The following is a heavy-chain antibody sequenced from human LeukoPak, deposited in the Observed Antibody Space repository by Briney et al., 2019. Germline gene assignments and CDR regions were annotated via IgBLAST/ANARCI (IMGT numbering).Heavy chain of an antibody. CDR3: AREHGSLVRGVILDY. D-gene: IGHD3-10*01. CDR2: ISGDSNTI. CDR1: GFTFSTYS. Sequence: GGSLRLSCAASGFTFSTYSMTWVRQAPGKGLEWLSYISGDSNTIFYRDSVKGRFTISRDNAKNSLYLQMNSLRDEDTAAYYCAREHGSLVRGVILDYWGQGALVTVSS. J-gene: IGHJ4*02. V-gene: IGHV3-48*02.